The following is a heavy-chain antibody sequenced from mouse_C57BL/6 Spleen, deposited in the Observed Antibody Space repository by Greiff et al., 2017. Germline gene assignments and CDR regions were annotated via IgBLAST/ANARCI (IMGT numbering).Heavy chain of an antibody. D-gene: IGHD2-5*01. CDR1: GYTFTSYT. CDR2: INPSSGYT. V-gene: IGHV1-4*01. Sequence: GASVKMSCKASGYTFTSYTMHWVKQRPGQGLEWIGYINPSSGYTKYNQKFKDKATLTADKSSSTAYMQLSSLTSEDSAVYYCARGDSNYDYWGQGTTLTVSS. J-gene: IGHJ2*01. CDR3: ARGDSNYDY.